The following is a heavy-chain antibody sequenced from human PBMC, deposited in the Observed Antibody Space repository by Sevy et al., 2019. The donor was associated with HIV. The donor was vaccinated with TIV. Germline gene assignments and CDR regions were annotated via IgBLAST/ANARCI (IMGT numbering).Heavy chain of an antibody. V-gene: IGHV3-21*01. D-gene: IGHD6-13*01. CDR3: ARSYSSSWYILYYFEY. Sequence: GGSLRLSCAASGFSFSSYSVSWVRQAPGKGLEWVASIGSSNSYIYYADSVKGRFTISRDNAKNSLFLQINTLRAEDTAVYDCARSYSSSWYILYYFEYWGQGTPVTVSS. J-gene: IGHJ4*02. CDR2: IGSSNSYI. CDR1: GFSFSSYS.